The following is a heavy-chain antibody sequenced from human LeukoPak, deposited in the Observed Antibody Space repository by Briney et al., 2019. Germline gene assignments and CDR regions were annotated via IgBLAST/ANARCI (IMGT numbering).Heavy chain of an antibody. CDR1: GFTFSSYA. CDR2: ISGSGGST. CDR3: AKTRRAGRYFDWLLSNWFDP. J-gene: IGHJ5*02. V-gene: IGHV3-23*01. Sequence: GGSLRLSCAASGFTFSSYAMSWVRQAPGKGLAWVSAISGSGGSTYYADSVKGRFTISRDNSKNTLYLQMNSLRAEDTAVYYCAKTRRAGRYFDWLLSNWFDPWGQGTLVTVSS. D-gene: IGHD3-9*01.